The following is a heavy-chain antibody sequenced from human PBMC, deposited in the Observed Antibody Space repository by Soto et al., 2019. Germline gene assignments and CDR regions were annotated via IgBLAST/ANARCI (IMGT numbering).Heavy chain of an antibody. J-gene: IGHJ4*02. V-gene: IGHV4-4*02. Sequence: QVQLQESGPGLVTPSGTLSLTCAVSGGSISSSYWWNWVRQPPGKGLLWIGKIYHSGSTNYNPSLYNRVTLSVDKSNNQFSLRLSSVTAADTAVYFCVASLNYDFWRDGGRHYCFEYCGQGPLVTVSS. CDR1: GGSISSSYW. CDR2: IYHSGST. CDR3: VASLNYDFWRDGGRHYCFEY. D-gene: IGHD3-3*01.